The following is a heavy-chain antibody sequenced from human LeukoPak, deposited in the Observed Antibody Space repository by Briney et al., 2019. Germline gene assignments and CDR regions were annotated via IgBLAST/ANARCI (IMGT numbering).Heavy chain of an antibody. J-gene: IGHJ4*02. CDR2: ISHSGST. D-gene: IGHD3-22*01. CDR3: ARGWDLYYYDSSGYYFDY. V-gene: IGHV4-34*01. CDR1: GGSFSGYK. Sequence: SETLSLTCAVYGGSFSGYKWSWIRQPPGKGLEWIGEISHSGSTSYNPSLKSQVAISVDTSKNQFSLKLSSVTAADTAVYYCARGWDLYYYDSSGYYFDYWGQGNLVTVSS.